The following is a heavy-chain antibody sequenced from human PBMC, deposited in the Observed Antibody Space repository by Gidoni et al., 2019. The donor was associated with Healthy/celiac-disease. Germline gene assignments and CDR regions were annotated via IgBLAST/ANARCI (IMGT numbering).Heavy chain of an antibody. V-gene: IGHV3-66*02. D-gene: IGHD2-21*02. CDR1: GFTGSSNY. CDR3: ARDRYCGGDCYSEYYGMDV. J-gene: IGHJ6*02. Sequence: EVQLVESGGGLVQPGGSLRLSCAASGFTGSSNYRSWVRQAPGKGLEWVSVIYSGGSTYYADSVKGRFTISRDNSKNTLYLQMNSLRAEDTAVYYCARDRYCGGDCYSEYYGMDVWGQGTTVTVSS. CDR2: IYSGGST.